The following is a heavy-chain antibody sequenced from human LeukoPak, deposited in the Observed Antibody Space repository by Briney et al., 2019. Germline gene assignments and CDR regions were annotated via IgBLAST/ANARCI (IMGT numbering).Heavy chain of an antibody. V-gene: IGHV1-46*01. CDR1: GYTFTSHY. J-gene: IGHJ5*02. Sequence: ASVKVSCKASGYTFTSHYMHWVRQAPGQGLEWMGVINANGGSTTYAQKFQGRATMTRDTSTSIVYMELTSLRSEDTAVYYCARDSSSSRSWWFDPWGQGTLVIVSS. D-gene: IGHD2-2*01. CDR3: ARDSSSSRSWWFDP. CDR2: INANGGST.